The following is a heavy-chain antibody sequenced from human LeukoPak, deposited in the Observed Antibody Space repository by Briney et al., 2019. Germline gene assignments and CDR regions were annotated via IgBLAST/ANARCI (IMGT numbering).Heavy chain of an antibody. CDR2: IIPILGTA. V-gene: IGHV1-69*04. J-gene: IGHJ5*02. CDR1: GGTFSSYA. CDR3: AGGLAANNNWFDP. Sequence: SVKVSCKASGGTFSSYAISWVRQAPGQGLEWMGRIIPILGTANYAQKFQGRVTITADKSTSTAYMELSSLRSEDTAVYYCAGGLAANNNWFDPWGQGTLVTVSS. D-gene: IGHD6-13*01.